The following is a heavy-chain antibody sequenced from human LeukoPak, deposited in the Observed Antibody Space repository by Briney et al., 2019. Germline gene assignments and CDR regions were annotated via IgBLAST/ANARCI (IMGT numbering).Heavy chain of an antibody. CDR3: ARHLKERNSPVLVAAINWFDP. V-gene: IGHV4-39*01. CDR1: GGSISSSSYY. CDR2: IYYSGST. J-gene: IGHJ5*02. D-gene: IGHD2-15*01. Sequence: SETLSLXCTVSGGSISSSSYYWGWIRQPPGKGLEWIGSIYYSGSTYYNPCLKSRVTISVDTSKNQFSLKLSSVTAADTAVYYCARHLKERNSPVLVAAINWFDPWGQGTLVTVSS.